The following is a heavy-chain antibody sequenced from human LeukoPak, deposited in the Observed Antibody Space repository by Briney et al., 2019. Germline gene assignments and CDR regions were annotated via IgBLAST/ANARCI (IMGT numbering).Heavy chain of an antibody. CDR3: ARGSTNPFDY. Sequence: PGGSLRLSCEASGFSLSSYRMHWVRQALGKGLEWVSSISSSSSDIRYADSVTGRFTISRDNSKNTLYLQMNSLRAEDTAVYYCARGSTNPFDYGGQGTLVTVSS. CDR2: ISSSSSDI. CDR1: GFSLSSYR. D-gene: IGHD1-14*01. V-gene: IGHV3-21*01. J-gene: IGHJ4*02.